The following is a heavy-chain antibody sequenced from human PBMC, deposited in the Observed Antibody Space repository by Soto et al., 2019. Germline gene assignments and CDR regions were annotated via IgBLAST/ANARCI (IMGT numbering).Heavy chain of an antibody. V-gene: IGHV4-30-4*01. CDR1: GGSISSGDYY. Sequence: TLSLTCTVSGGSISSGDYYWSWIRQPPGKGLEWIGYIYYSGSTYYNPSLKSRVTISVDTSKNQFSLKLSSVTAADTAVYYCARGDYDILTGYSVDYWGQGTLVTVSS. CDR2: IYYSGST. D-gene: IGHD3-9*01. J-gene: IGHJ4*02. CDR3: ARGDYDILTGYSVDY.